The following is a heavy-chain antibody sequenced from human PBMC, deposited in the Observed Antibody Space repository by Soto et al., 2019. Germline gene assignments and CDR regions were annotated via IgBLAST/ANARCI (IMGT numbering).Heavy chain of an antibody. CDR3: ASTIGYCSGGSCYLDYYYYGMDV. V-gene: IGHV5-10-1*01. Sequence: PGESLKISCKGSGYSFTSYWISWVRQMPGKGLEWMGRIDPSDSYTNYSPSFQGHVTISADKSISTAYLQWSSLEASDTAMYYCASTIGYCSGGSCYLDYYYYGMDVWGQGTTVTVSS. D-gene: IGHD2-15*01. J-gene: IGHJ6*02. CDR2: IDPSDSYT. CDR1: GYSFTSYW.